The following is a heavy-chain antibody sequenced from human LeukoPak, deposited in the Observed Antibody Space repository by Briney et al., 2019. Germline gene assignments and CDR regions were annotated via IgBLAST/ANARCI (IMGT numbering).Heavy chain of an antibody. J-gene: IGHJ3*02. Sequence: SAKVSCKASGGTFSSYAISWVRQAPGQGLEWMGRIIPIFGTANYAQKFQGRVTITTDESTSTAYMELSSLRSEDTAVYYCATPVLLWFGDSAAFDIWGQGTMVTVSS. CDR1: GGTFSSYA. CDR3: ATPVLLWFGDSAAFDI. V-gene: IGHV1-69*05. D-gene: IGHD3-10*01. CDR2: IIPIFGTA.